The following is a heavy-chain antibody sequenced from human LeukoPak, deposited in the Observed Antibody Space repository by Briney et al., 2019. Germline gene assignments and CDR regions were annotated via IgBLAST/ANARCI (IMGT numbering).Heavy chain of an antibody. Sequence: ASVKVSCKASGYTFTGYYMHWVRQAPGQGLEWMGWINPNSGGTNYAQKFQGRVTMTRDTSICTAYMELSRLRSDDTAVYYCARDRSSGYPYSFDYWGQGTLVTVSS. D-gene: IGHD3-22*01. CDR3: ARDRSSGYPYSFDY. CDR1: GYTFTGYY. V-gene: IGHV1-2*02. J-gene: IGHJ4*02. CDR2: INPNSGGT.